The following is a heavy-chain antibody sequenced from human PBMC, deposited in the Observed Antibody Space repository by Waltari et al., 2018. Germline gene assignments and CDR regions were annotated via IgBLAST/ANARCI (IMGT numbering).Heavy chain of an antibody. D-gene: IGHD3-16*01. J-gene: IGHJ4*02. CDR1: GFTFSSYA. CDR2: LSGSGGRK. V-gene: IGHV3-23*04. CDR3: AVRSMITCGGVRGVPVDY. Sequence: EVQLVESGGGLVQPGGSLRLSCAASGFTFSSYAMSWVRQAPGKGLEWVSALSGSGGRKYYADSVKGRFTISRDNSKNTLYLQMNSLRAEDTDVYYCAVRSMITCGGVRGVPVDYWGQGTLVTVSS.